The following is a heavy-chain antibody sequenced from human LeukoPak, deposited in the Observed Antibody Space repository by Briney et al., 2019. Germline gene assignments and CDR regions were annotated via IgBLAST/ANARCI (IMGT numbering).Heavy chain of an antibody. V-gene: IGHV3-7*01. J-gene: IGHJ1*01. CDR1: GFTFRSNW. Sequence: GGSLRLSCAASGFTFRSNWMNWVRQAPGKGLEWVAHVQPDGSAKIYADSVKGRFTISRDNAKDSVYLQMNSLRVEDTAVYYCSRDFFGWSSLGHWGQGTLVTVSS. CDR3: SRDFFGWSSLGH. CDR2: VQPDGSAK. D-gene: IGHD6-19*01.